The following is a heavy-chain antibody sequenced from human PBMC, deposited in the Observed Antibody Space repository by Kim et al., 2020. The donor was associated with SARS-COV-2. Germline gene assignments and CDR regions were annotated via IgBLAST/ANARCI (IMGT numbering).Heavy chain of an antibody. J-gene: IGHJ5*02. D-gene: IGHD4-17*01. V-gene: IGHV1-8*01. CDR3: ASSYGDYSDWFDP. Sequence: AQKCQGRVTMTRNTSISTAYMELSSLRSEDTAVYYCASSYGDYSDWFDPWGQGTLVTVSS.